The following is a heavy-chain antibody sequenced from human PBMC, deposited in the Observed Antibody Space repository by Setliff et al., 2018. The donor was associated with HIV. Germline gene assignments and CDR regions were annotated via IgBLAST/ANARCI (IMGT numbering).Heavy chain of an antibody. Sequence: PSETLSLTCTVSGGSISSGDYYWSWIRQPPGKGLEWIGNIYYSGSTYYNPSLKSRVTISGDTSKNRFSLRLTSVTAADTAVYYSARDPQLVAAKSRKHDYYGFDVWGQGTTVTVSS. CDR3: ARDPQLVAAKSRKHDYYGFDV. CDR1: GGSISSGDYY. J-gene: IGHJ6*02. CDR2: IYYSGST. D-gene: IGHD2-15*01. V-gene: IGHV4-30-4*08.